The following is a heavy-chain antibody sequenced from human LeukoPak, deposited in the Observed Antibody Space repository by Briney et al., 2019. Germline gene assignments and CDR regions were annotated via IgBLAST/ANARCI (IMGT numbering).Heavy chain of an antibody. CDR1: GFTFSSYE. Sequence: GGSLRLSCAASGFTFSSYEMNWVRQAPGKGLEWVSYISSIGSTIYYADSVNGRCTISRDNAKNSLYLQMNSMRVEDTAIYYCARGARYCSSTSCQRGRRFDHWGQGTLVTVSS. V-gene: IGHV3-48*03. CDR3: ARGARYCSSTSCQRGRRFDH. D-gene: IGHD2-2*01. CDR2: ISSIGSTI. J-gene: IGHJ5*02.